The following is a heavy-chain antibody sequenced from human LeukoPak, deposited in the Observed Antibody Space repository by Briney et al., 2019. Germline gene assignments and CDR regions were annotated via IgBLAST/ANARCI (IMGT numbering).Heavy chain of an antibody. CDR1: GFTFSGSA. CDR2: IRSKANSYAT. D-gene: IGHD4-23*01. V-gene: IGHV3-73*01. Sequence: GGSLRLSCAASGFTFSGSAMHWVRQASGKGLEWVGRIRSKANSYATAYAASVKGRFTISRDDSKNTAYLQMNSLKTEDTAVYYCAKDSNGGNPEGLDYWGQGTLVTVSS. J-gene: IGHJ4*02. CDR3: AKDSNGGNPEGLDY.